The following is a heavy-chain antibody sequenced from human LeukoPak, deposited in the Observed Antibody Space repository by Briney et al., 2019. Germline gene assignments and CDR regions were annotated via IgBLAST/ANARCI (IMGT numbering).Heavy chain of an antibody. J-gene: IGHJ4*02. CDR2: ISYDGSNK. Sequence: GGSLRLSCAASGFTFSSYWMHWVRQAPGKGLEWVAVISYDGSNKYYADSVKGRFTISRDNSKNTLYLQMNSLRAEDTAVYYCASSGSYSYFDYWGQGTLVTVSS. V-gene: IGHV3-30-3*01. D-gene: IGHD1-26*01. CDR3: ASSGSYSYFDY. CDR1: GFTFSSYW.